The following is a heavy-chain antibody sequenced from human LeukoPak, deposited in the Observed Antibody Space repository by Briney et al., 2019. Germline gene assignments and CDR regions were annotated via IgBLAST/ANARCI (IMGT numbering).Heavy chain of an antibody. V-gene: IGHV4-39*01. CDR2: IYYSGST. CDR1: GGSISSSSYY. J-gene: IGHJ4*02. D-gene: IGHD4-17*01. CDR3: ARQELTVTTDVFGY. Sequence: SETLSLTCTVSGGSISSSSYYWGWIRQPPGKGLEWIGSIYYSGSTYYNPSLKSRVTISVDTSKNQFSLKLSSVTAADTAVYYCARQELTVTTDVFGYWGQGTLVTVSS.